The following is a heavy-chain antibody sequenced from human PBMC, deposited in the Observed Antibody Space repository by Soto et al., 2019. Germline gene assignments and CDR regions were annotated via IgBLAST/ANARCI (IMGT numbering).Heavy chain of an antibody. CDR3: ARECSTSCSTRGNY. Sequence: PGGSLRLSCAASGFTVSSNYMSWVRQAPGKGLEWVSVIYSGGSTYYADSVKGRFTISRDNSKNTLYLQMNSLRAEDTAVYYCARECSTSCSTRGNYWGQGTLVTVSS. D-gene: IGHD2-2*01. J-gene: IGHJ4*02. V-gene: IGHV3-66*01. CDR1: GFTVSSNY. CDR2: IYSGGST.